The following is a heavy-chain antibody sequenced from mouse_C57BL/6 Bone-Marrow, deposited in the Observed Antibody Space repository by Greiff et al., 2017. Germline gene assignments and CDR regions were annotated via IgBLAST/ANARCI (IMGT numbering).Heavy chain of an antibody. V-gene: IGHV1-56*01. CDR1: GYTFTSHW. CDR2: IFPGSGST. D-gene: IGHD2-14*01. CDR3: ARCGDRPFAD. Sequence: QVQLQQSGPELVRPGASVKISCKAPGYTFTSHWMQWVRQRPGQGLEWIGEIFPGSGSTYYHEKFKGQATLTVDTSSSTTYMQHSSLTSEDYAVYYYARCGDRPFADWGQGTLVTVSA. J-gene: IGHJ3*01.